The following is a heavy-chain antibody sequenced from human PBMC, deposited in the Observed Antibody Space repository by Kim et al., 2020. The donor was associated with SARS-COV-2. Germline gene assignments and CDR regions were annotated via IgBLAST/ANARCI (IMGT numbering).Heavy chain of an antibody. J-gene: IGHJ5*02. CDR3: ARRDGSGWFDP. D-gene: IGHD3-10*01. V-gene: IGHV4-34*01. Sequence: NYNPSLKSRVTISVDTSKNQFSLKLSSVTAADTAVYYCARRDGSGWFDPWGQGTLVNVSS.